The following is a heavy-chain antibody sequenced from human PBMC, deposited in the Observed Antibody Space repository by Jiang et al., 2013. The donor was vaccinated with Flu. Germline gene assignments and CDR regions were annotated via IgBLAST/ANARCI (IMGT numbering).Heavy chain of an antibody. V-gene: IGHV1-46*03. J-gene: IGHJ4*02. Sequence: SGAEVKKPGASVKVSCKASGYRFTGYLMHWVRQAPGQGLEWMGVINPSGGGTSYAQKFQGRVTMTGDTSTNTVYMDLSSLRSEDTALYYCARDFGTTERAYWGQGTLVTVSS. D-gene: IGHD1-1*01. CDR1: GYRFTGYL. CDR2: INPSGGGT. CDR3: ARDFGTTERAY.